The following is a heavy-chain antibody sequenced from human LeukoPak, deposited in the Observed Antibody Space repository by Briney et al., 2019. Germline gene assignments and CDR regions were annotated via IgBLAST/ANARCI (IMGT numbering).Heavy chain of an antibody. CDR2: IRSKAYGGTT. J-gene: IGHJ4*02. D-gene: IGHD3-22*01. CDR1: GFTFGDYA. CDR3: IRDSSGYYYYFDY. V-gene: IGHV3-49*03. Sequence: GGSLRLSCTASGFTFGDYAMSWFRQAPGRGREWVGFIRSKAYGGTTEYAASVKGRFTISRDDSKSIAYLQMNSLKTEDTAVYYCIRDSSGYYYYFDYWGQGTLVTVSS.